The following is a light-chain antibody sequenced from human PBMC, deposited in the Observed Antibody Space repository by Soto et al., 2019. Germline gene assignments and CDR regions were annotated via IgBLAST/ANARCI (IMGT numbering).Light chain of an antibody. CDR2: LNSDGSH. V-gene: IGLV4-69*01. CDR1: SGHSSYA. J-gene: IGLJ3*02. CDR3: QTWGTGMGV. Sequence: QLVLTQSPSASASLGASVKLTCTLSSGHSSYAIAWHQQQPEKGPRYLMKLNSDGSHSKGDGIPDRFSGSSSGAERYLTISGLQSEDGADYYCQTWGTGMGVFGGGTKVTVL.